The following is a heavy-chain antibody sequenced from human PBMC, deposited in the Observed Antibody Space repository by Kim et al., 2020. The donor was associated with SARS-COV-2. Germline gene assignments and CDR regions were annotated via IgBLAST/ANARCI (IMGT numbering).Heavy chain of an antibody. J-gene: IGHJ4*02. D-gene: IGHD3-10*01. Sequence: YADSVKGRFTLSRDNRKHSLYLQVHSLRTEDSALYYCARGIRVARGVYDYWGQGTLATVSS. V-gene: IGHV3-43*01. CDR3: ARGIRVARGVYDY.